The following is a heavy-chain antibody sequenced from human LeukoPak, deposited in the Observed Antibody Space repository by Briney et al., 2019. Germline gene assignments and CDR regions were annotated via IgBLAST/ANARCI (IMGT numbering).Heavy chain of an antibody. Sequence: SETLSLTCTVSGDSISTDDYYWSWIRQPPGKGLEWIAYINYSGSTNYNPSLKSRVTISVDTSKNHFSLTLSSVTAADTAVYYCARFGGPHAFDIWGQGTMVTVSS. CDR3: ARFGGPHAFDI. J-gene: IGHJ3*02. V-gene: IGHV4-61*03. CDR2: INYSGST. D-gene: IGHD3-3*01. CDR1: GDSISTDDYY.